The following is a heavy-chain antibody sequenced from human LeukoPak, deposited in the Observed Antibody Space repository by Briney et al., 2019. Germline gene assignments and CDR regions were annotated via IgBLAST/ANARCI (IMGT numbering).Heavy chain of an antibody. CDR3: ARDLYYDSSGYYYY. D-gene: IGHD3-22*01. V-gene: IGHV3-11*01. Sequence: GGSLSLSCAAPGLTFSDYYMGWIRQAPGKGREWVSYISSSGSTIYYADSVKGRFTISRDNAKNSLFLQMNSPRAEDTAVYYCARDLYYDSSGYYYYWGQGTLVTVSS. CDR1: GLTFSDYY. CDR2: ISSSGSTI. J-gene: IGHJ4*02.